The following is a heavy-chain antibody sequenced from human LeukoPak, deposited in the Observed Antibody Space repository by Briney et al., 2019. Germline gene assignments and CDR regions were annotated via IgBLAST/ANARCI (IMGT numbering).Heavy chain of an antibody. D-gene: IGHD3-9*01. CDR2: INGSGGNT. Sequence: PGASLRLSCAASGFTFSNYAMSWVRQAPGKGLEWVSAINGSGGNTYYADSVKGRFTISRDNSKNTVFLQMNSLRAEDTAVYYCATWGDYDVLTGYYVSDYWGQGTLVTVSS. CDR1: GFTFSNYA. J-gene: IGHJ4*02. V-gene: IGHV3-23*01. CDR3: ATWGDYDVLTGYYVSDY.